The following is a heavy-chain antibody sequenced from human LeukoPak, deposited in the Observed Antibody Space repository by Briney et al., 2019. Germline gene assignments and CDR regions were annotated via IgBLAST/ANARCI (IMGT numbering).Heavy chain of an antibody. D-gene: IGHD4-17*01. J-gene: IGHJ4*02. V-gene: IGHV3-15*01. CDR3: TTDPYGDREY. CDR1: GFTLSNAW. CDR2: IKSKTDDGTI. Sequence: GGSLRLSCAASGFTLSNAWMSWVRQAPGKGLEWVGRIKSKTDDGTIDYGAPVKGRFTISRDDSKNTLYLQMNSLKTEDTAVYYCTTDPYGDREYWGQGILVTVSS.